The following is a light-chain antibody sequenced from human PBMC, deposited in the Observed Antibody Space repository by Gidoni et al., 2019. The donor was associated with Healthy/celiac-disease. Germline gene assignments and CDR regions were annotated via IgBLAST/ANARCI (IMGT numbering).Light chain of an antibody. CDR2: LGS. CDR3: MQALQTPS. V-gene: IGKV2-28*01. CDR1: QSLLHSNGYNY. J-gene: IGKJ4*01. Sequence: DIVMTQSPPPLPVTPGAPASISCRSSQSLLHSNGYNYLDWYLQKPGQSPQLLLYLGSTRAAGVPDRCSGSGSGTDFTLKSSRVEAEDVGVYYRMQALQTPSFXGXTKVEIK.